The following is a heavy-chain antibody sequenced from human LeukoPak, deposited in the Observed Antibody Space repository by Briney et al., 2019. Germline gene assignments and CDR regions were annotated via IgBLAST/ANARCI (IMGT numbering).Heavy chain of an antibody. J-gene: IGHJ4*02. CDR2: ISGSGGST. Sequence: GGSLRLSCAASGFTFSSYEMNWVRQAPGKGLEWVSGISGSGGSTYYADSVKGRFTISRDNSKKTVFLQMCSLRAEDTAVYYCAKDRGLVGATPSNFDYWGQGTLVTVSS. CDR3: AKDRGLVGATPSNFDY. D-gene: IGHD1-26*01. V-gene: IGHV3-23*01. CDR1: GFTFSSYE.